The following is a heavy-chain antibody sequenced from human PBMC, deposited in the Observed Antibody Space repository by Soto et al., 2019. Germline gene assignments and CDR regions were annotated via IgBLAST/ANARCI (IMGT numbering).Heavy chain of an antibody. Sequence: GASVKVSCKVSGYTLTELSMHWVRQAPGKGLEWMGGFDPEDGETIYAQKFQGRVTMTEDTSTDTAYMELSSRRSEDTAVYYCATYIVPAAMRRGGYYYGMDVWGQGTTVTVSS. D-gene: IGHD2-2*01. CDR3: ATYIVPAAMRRGGYYYGMDV. CDR2: FDPEDGET. J-gene: IGHJ6*01. V-gene: IGHV1-24*01. CDR1: GYTLTELS.